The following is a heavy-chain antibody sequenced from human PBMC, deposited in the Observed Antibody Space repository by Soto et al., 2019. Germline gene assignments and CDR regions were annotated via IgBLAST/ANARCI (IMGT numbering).Heavy chain of an antibody. CDR3: ARVHYDFWSGYSPDNWFDP. V-gene: IGHV1-18*01. Sequence: QVQLVQSGAEVKKPGASVKVSCKASGYTFTSYGISWVRQAPGQGLEWMGWISAYNGNTNYAQKLQGRVTMTTDTATSTAYMELRSLRSDDTAAYYCARVHYDFWSGYSPDNWFDPWGQGTLVTVSS. D-gene: IGHD3-3*01. CDR1: GYTFTSYG. CDR2: ISAYNGNT. J-gene: IGHJ5*02.